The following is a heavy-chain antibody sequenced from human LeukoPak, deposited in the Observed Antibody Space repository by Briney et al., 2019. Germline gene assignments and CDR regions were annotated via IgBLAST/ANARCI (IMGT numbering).Heavy chain of an antibody. Sequence: SETLSLTCGVSSGSLSGYYWRWIRQPPGGGLEWLGEITHSGSPNYNPSLKSRVTISGDTSKKQFSLNLKSVTAADTGVYYCARGVDLWGRGSPVTVSS. V-gene: IGHV4-34*01. CDR2: ITHSGSP. CDR1: SGSLSGYY. CDR3: ARGVDL. J-gene: IGHJ2*01.